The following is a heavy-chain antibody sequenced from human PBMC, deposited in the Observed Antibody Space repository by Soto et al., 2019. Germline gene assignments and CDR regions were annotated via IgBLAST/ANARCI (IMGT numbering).Heavy chain of an antibody. CDR3: ARDPLPHLHGMIDNWFDP. CDR1: GFTFSSYW. CDR2: INSDGSSA. J-gene: IGHJ5*02. V-gene: IGHV3-74*01. Sequence: PGGSLRLSCAASGFTFSSYWMHWVRQAPGKGLVWVSRINSDGSSANYADYADSVKGRFTISRDNARNTLYLQMNSLRAEDTAVYYCARDPLPHLHGMIDNWFDPWGQGTLVTVSS. D-gene: IGHD3-22*01.